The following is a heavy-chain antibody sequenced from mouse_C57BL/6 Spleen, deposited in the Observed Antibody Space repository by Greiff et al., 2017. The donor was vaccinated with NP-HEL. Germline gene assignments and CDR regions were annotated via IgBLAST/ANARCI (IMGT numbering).Heavy chain of an antibody. Sequence: QVQLQQSGAELARPGASVKMSCKASGYTFTSYTMHWVNQRPGQGLAWVGYINPRSGHTKYNQQFKDKATLTADKSSSAAYLQQSSLTSEDSAVYYWARSDFDLAWFAYWGQGTLVTVSA. CDR1: GYTFTSYT. J-gene: IGHJ3*01. CDR2: INPRSGHT. V-gene: IGHV1-4*01. CDR3: ARSDFDLAWFAY.